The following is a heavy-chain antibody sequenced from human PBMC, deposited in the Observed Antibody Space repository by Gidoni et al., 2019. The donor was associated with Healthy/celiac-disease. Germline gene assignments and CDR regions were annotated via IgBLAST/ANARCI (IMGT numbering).Heavy chain of an antibody. CDR1: GFTFSSYG. D-gene: IGHD3-10*01. V-gene: IGHV3-33*01. J-gene: IGHJ4*02. CDR3: ARDPSLLWFRESYFDY. Sequence: QVQLVASGGGVVQPGRSLRLSCAASGFTFSSYGMHWVRQAPGKGLEWVAVIWYDGSNKYYADSVKGRFTISRDNSKNTLYLQMNSLRAEDTAVYYCARDPSLLWFRESYFDYWGQGTLVTVSS. CDR2: IWYDGSNK.